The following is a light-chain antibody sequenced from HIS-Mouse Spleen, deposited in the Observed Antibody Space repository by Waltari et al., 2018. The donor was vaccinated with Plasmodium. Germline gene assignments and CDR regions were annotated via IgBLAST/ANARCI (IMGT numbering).Light chain of an antibody. CDR2: GAS. CDR3: QQYNNWPT. J-gene: IGKJ5*01. CDR1: QSVSSN. V-gene: IGKV3-15*01. Sequence: EIVMTQSPATLSVSPGERATLSCRASQSVSSNLAWYQQKPGQAPRPRIYGASTRATGIPARFSGSVSGTEFTLTISSMQSEDFAVYYCQQYNNWPTFGQGTRLEIK.